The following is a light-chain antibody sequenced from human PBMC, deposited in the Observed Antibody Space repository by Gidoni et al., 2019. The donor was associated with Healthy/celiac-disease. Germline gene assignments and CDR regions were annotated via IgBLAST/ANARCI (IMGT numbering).Light chain of an antibody. V-gene: IGKV3-11*01. Sequence: ESVLTQSPATLSLSPGERATLSCRASQSVSSYLAWYQQKPGQAPRLLIYDASNRATGIPARFSGSGSGTDFTLTISRLEPEDFAVYYCQQRSNWLWTFGQGTKVEIK. CDR3: QQRSNWLWT. CDR1: QSVSSY. J-gene: IGKJ1*01. CDR2: DAS.